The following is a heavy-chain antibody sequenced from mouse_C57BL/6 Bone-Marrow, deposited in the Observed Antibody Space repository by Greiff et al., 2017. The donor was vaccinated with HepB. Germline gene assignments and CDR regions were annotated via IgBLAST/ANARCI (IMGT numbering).Heavy chain of an antibody. D-gene: IGHD2-2*01. CDR2: LDPSDSYT. CDR1: GYTFTSYW. J-gene: IGHJ3*01. V-gene: IGHV1-69*01. CDR3: ARSAMVTTFAY. Sequence: QVQLQQPGAALVMPGASVKLSCKASGYTFTSYWMHWVKQRPGQGLEWIGELDPSDSYTNYNQKFKGKSTLTVDKSSSTAYMQLSSLTSEDSAVYYCARSAMVTTFAYWGQGTLVTVSA.